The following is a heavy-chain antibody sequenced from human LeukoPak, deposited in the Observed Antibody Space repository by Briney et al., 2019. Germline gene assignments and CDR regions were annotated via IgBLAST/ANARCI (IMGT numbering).Heavy chain of an antibody. CDR2: INHSGST. J-gene: IGHJ3*02. V-gene: IGHV4-34*01. CDR1: GGSFSGYY. D-gene: IGHD3-22*01. CDR3: ASAKRSPYYYDSSGYWGPPNAFDI. Sequence: SETLSLTCAVYGGSFSGYYRSWIRQPPGKGLEWIGEINHSGSTNYNPSLKSRVTISVDTSKNQFSLKLSSVTAADTAVYYCASAKRSPYYYDSSGYWGPPNAFDIWGQGTMVTVSS.